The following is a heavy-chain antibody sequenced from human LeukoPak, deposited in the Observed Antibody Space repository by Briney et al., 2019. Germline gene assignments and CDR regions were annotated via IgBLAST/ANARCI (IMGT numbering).Heavy chain of an antibody. CDR3: ARSGYGDYVDY. J-gene: IGHJ4*02. D-gene: IGHD4-17*01. CDR2: IYSGGST. V-gene: IGHV3-53*01. CDR1: GFTVSSNY. Sequence: QPGGSLRLSCAASGFTVSSNYMSWVRQAPGEGLEWVSVIYSGGSTYYADSVKGRFTISRDNSNNPLYLQMNSLRAEDTAVYYCARSGYGDYVDYWGQGTLVTVSS.